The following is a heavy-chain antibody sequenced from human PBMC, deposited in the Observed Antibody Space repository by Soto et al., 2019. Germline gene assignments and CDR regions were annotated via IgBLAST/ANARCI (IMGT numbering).Heavy chain of an antibody. CDR2: LSAGGAAT. D-gene: IGHD2-2*01. J-gene: IGHJ4*02. CDR1: GFSFVSCA. CDR3: AKAPFDIAARPAPIDY. V-gene: IGHV3-23*01. Sequence: GSLRLSCVASGFSFVSCAMTWVRQAPGKGLEWVSTLSAGGAATFYADSVQGRFTISRDNSQNTLYLQMNDLSAADTAVYFCAKAPFDIAARPAPIDYLRQGTLVTVSS.